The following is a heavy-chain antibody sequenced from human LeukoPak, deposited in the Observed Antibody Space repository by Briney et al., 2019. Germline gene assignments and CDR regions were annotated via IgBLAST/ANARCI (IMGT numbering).Heavy chain of an antibody. CDR3: ARNPRSSWTHWSWFDP. Sequence: SETLSLTCAVYGGSFSGYYWSWIRQPPGKGLEWIGEINHSGSTNYNPSLKSRVTISVDTSKNQFSLKLSSVTAADTAVYYCARNPRSSWTHWSWFDPWGQGTLVTVSS. J-gene: IGHJ5*02. D-gene: IGHD6-13*01. CDR2: INHSGST. CDR1: GGSFSGYY. V-gene: IGHV4-34*01.